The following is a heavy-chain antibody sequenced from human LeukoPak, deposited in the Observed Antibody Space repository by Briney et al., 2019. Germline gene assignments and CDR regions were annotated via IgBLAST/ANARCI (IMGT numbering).Heavy chain of an antibody. CDR2: INPNSGGT. V-gene: IGHV1-2*06. D-gene: IGHD6-13*01. CDR1: GYTFTGYY. CDR3: ARASRYSSSWYLY. J-gene: IGHJ4*02. Sequence: ASVKVSCKASGYTFTGYYMHWVRQAPGQGLEWMGRINPNSGGTNYAQKLQGRVTMTTDTSTSTAYMELRSLRSDDTAVYYCARASRYSSSWYLYWGQGTLVTVSS.